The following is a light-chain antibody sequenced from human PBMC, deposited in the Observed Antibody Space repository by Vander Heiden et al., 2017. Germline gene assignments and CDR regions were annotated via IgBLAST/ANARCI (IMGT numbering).Light chain of an antibody. CDR1: QNIGIS. CDR3: HQSSSLPQT. CDR2: YAS. J-gene: IGKJ1*01. V-gene: IGKV6-21*01. Sequence: EIVLTQSPDFLSETPNEKGTITCLASQNIGISLHWYQKKPDQSPKLLIKYASQSFSGVPSRFSGSGSGTDFTLTSNSLETEDAATYYCHQSSSLPQTCGKGTKVEIK.